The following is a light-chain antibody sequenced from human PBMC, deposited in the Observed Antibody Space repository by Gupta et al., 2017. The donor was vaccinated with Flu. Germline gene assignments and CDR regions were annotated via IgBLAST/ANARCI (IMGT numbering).Light chain of an antibody. CDR2: KTS. CDR1: QSINSW. V-gene: IGKV1-5*03. CDR3: QQENSFPWT. J-gene: IGKJ1*01. Sequence: DIQMTQSPSTLSASVGDRVTVTCRASQSINSWLAWYQQKPGKAPKLLIYKTSNLESGVPSRFSGGGSGTEFTLTITSLQPDDFATYYCQQENSFPWTFGQGTKVEIK.